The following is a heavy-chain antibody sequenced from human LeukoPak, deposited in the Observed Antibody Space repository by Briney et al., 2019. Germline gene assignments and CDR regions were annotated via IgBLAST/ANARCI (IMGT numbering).Heavy chain of an antibody. CDR2: ISYDGSNK. CDR3: AREWHYYGMDV. V-gene: IGHV3-30-3*01. Sequence: GGSLRLSCAASGFTFSSYAMHWVRQAPGKGLEWVAVISYDGSNKYHADSVNRRFTISRYNSKNTLYLQMNSLRAEDTAVYYCAREWHYYGMDVWGQGTTVTVSS. CDR1: GFTFSSYA. D-gene: IGHD5-12*01. J-gene: IGHJ6*02.